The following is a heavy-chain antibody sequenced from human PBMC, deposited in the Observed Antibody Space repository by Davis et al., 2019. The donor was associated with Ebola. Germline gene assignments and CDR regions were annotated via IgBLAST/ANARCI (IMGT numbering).Heavy chain of an antibody. D-gene: IGHD2-15*01. CDR1: GGSISSSNW. V-gene: IGHV4-4*02. CDR2: IYHSGST. Sequence: SETLSLTCAVSGGSISSSNWWSWVRQPPGKGLEWIGEIYHSGSTNYNPSLKSRVTISVDTSKNQFSLKLSSVTAADTAVYYCARWSSWWRGWWFDPWGQGTLVTFSS. CDR3: ARWSSWWRGWWFDP. J-gene: IGHJ5*02.